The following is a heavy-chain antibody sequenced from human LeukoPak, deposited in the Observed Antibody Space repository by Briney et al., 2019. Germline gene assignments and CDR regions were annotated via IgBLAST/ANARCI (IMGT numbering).Heavy chain of an antibody. V-gene: IGHV3-53*05. CDR1: GFTVSSNY. J-gene: IGHJ3*02. CDR3: ARERDEDAFDN. CDR2: IYSDGST. D-gene: IGHD2-21*02. Sequence: GGSLRLSCAASGFTVSSNYMSWVRQAPGKGLEWVSVIYSDGSTYYADSVKGRFTISRDNSKNTLYLQMNGLRAEDTSGYYCARERDEDAFDNWCQGTMVTVSS.